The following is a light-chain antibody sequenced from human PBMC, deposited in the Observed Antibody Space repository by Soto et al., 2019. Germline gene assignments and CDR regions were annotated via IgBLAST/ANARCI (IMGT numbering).Light chain of an antibody. J-gene: IGLJ1*01. CDR2: EVT. CDR3: SSYTTSSTRV. CDR1: SSDIGIYKY. Sequence: QSVLTQPASVSGSPGQSIAISCTGSSSDIGIYKYVSWYQQHPGKVPKLIIYEVTNRPSGVSNRFSGSKSGNTASLTISGLQAEDEADYYCSSYTTSSTRVFGTGTKLTVI. V-gene: IGLV2-14*01.